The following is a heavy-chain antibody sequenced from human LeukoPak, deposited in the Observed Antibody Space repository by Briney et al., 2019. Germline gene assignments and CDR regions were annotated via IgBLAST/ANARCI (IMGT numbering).Heavy chain of an antibody. Sequence: QAWGALRLSCAASGFTFSSYAMSWVRQAPGKGLEWVSAFSGSGGSAYYSDSVKGRFTISRDNSKNTLYLQMNSLRAEDTAIYFCAKDQKATYGSGSAEEGDYWGQGTLVTVSS. CDR3: AKDQKATYGSGSAEEGDY. CDR2: FSGSGGSA. D-gene: IGHD3-10*01. CDR1: GFTFSSYA. V-gene: IGHV3-23*01. J-gene: IGHJ4*02.